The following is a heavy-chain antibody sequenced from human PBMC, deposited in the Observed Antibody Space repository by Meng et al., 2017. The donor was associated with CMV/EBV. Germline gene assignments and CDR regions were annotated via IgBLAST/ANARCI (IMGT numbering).Heavy chain of an antibody. CDR3: AKADCSSTSCYTDYYYYYGMDV. CDR1: GFTFSSYG. V-gene: IGHV3-30*02. D-gene: IGHD2-2*02. CDR2: IRYDGSNK. Sequence: GESLKISCAASGFTFSSYGMHWVRQAPGTGLEWVAFIRYDGSNKYYADSVKCRFTISRDNSKNTLYLQMNSLRAEDTAVYYCAKADCSSTSCYTDYYYYYGMDVWGQGTTVTVSS. J-gene: IGHJ6*02.